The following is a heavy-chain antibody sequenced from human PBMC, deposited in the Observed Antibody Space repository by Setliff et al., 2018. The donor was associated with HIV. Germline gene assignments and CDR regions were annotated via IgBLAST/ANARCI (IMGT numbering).Heavy chain of an antibody. V-gene: IGHV4-39*07. CDR1: GGSISSSSYY. CDR2: INHSGST. CDR3: ARVATAGENFDY. J-gene: IGHJ4*02. D-gene: IGHD6-13*01. Sequence: SETLSLTCTVSGGSISSSSYYWGWIRQPPGKGLEWIGEINHSGSTNYNPSLKSRVIISVDTSKNQFSLKLSSVTAADTAVYYCARVATAGENFDYWGQGTLVTVSS.